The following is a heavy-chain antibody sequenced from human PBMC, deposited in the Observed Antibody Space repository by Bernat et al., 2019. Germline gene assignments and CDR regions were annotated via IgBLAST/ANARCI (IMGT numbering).Heavy chain of an antibody. D-gene: IGHD2-2*01. J-gene: IGHJ3*02. CDR1: GGTFSSYA. Sequence: QVQLVQSGAEVKKPGSSVKVSCKASGGTFSSYAISWVRQAPGQGLEWMGGIIPIFGTANYAQKFQGRVTITADESTSTAYMELSSLRSEDTAVYYCARRGEYQRAINDAFDIWGQGTMVTVSS. CDR2: IIPIFGTA. CDR3: ARRGEYQRAINDAFDI. V-gene: IGHV1-69*01.